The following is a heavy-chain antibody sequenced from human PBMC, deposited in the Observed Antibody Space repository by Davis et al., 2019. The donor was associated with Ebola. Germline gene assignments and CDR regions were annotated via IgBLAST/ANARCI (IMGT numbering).Heavy chain of an antibody. J-gene: IGHJ5*02. D-gene: IGHD3-10*01. CDR1: GYTFSSYD. V-gene: IGHV1-8*01. Sequence: ASVKVSCKASGYTFSSYDINWVRQATGQGLEWVGWMNPKSGNTGYAEKFQGRVTMTRNTSISTAYMELSSLRSEDTAVYYCARGRGRFGELIKNWFDPWGQGTLVTVSS. CDR3: ARGRGRFGELIKNWFDP. CDR2: MNPKSGNT.